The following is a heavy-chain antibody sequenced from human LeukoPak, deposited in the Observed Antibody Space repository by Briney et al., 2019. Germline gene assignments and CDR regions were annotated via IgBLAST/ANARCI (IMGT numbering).Heavy chain of an antibody. CDR2: IYYSRST. D-gene: IGHD2-21*02. J-gene: IGHJ4*02. Sequence: SETLSLTCTVSGGSISSYYWSWIRQPPGKGLEWIGSIYYSRSTYYNPSLKSRVTISVDTSKNQFSLKLSSVTAADTAVYYCARGTPGDWVNFDYWGQGTLVTVSS. CDR3: ARGTPGDWVNFDY. V-gene: IGHV4-59*05. CDR1: GGSISSYY.